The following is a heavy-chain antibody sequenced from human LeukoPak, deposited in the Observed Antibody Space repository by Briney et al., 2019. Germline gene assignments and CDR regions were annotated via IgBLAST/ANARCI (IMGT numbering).Heavy chain of an antibody. V-gene: IGHV3-23*01. CDR2: VSGRGGIT. D-gene: IGHD6-13*01. J-gene: IGHJ4*02. Sequence: GRSPSLSRAPSGFTLNSYAVAWVRHAPGRGRGGVSHVSGRGGITYNPPSVTGRFTIFRVNSNTTLYLQMDSLRAEDTAVYYGAKTAAGNSSSRSPGWPVDYWGQGTLVTVSS. CDR3: AKTAAGNSSSRSPGWPVDY. CDR1: GFTLNSYA.